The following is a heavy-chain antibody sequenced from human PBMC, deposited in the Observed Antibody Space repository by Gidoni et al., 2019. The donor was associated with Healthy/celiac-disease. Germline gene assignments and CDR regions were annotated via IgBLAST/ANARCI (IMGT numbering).Heavy chain of an antibody. Sequence: QVPLLATRACLVKTGESLRRSCAASRVTFGDCYISWIRQAPGKGLEWVSYISSSSSYTNYADSVKGRFTISRDNAKNALYLQMNSLRAEDTAVYYCAREDSSPGWFDPWGQGTLVTVSS. V-gene: IGHV3-11*06. D-gene: IGHD6-13*01. J-gene: IGHJ5*02. CDR1: RVTFGDCY. CDR3: AREDSSPGWFDP. CDR2: ISSSSSYT.